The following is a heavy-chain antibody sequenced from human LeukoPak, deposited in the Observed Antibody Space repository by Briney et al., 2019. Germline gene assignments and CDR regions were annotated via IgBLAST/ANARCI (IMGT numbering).Heavy chain of an antibody. CDR1: GYSISSISRTYY. CDR3: ARAQYCSGGSCYGDY. Sequence: ASQTLSLTCTVSGYSISSISRTYYWGWVRQSPGKGLEWIGSFYHSGSTYYNPSLQSRVTISIDTSKNQFSLKLSSVTAADTAVYYCARAQYCSGGSCYGDYWGQGTLVTVSS. V-gene: IGHV4-38-2*02. J-gene: IGHJ4*02. D-gene: IGHD2-15*01. CDR2: FYHSGST.